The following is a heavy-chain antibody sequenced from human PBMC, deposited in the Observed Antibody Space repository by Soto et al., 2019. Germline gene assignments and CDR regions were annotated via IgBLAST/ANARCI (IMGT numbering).Heavy chain of an antibody. Sequence: SETLSLTCAVSGGSISSGGYSWSWIRQPPGKGLEWIGYMYHSGSTYYNPSLKSRVTISIVRSKNQFSLKLSSVTAADTAVYYCARVPDRWGQGTLVTVSS. CDR2: MYHSGST. CDR3: ARVPDR. V-gene: IGHV4-30-2*01. J-gene: IGHJ5*02. D-gene: IGHD2-2*01. CDR1: GGSISSGGYS.